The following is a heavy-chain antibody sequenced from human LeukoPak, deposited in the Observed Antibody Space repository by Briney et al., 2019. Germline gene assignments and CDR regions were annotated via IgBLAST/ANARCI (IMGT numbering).Heavy chain of an antibody. CDR3: ASNDVFDY. V-gene: IGHV3-7*01. D-gene: IGHD2-8*01. CDR2: IKQDGSEK. CDR1: GFTLSSYW. J-gene: IGHJ4*02. Sequence: GGSLRLSCAASGFTLSSYWMSWVRQAPGKGLEWVANIKQDGSEKYHVDSVKGRFTISRDNAKNSLYLQMNSLRAEDTAVYYCASNDVFDYWGQGTLVTVSS.